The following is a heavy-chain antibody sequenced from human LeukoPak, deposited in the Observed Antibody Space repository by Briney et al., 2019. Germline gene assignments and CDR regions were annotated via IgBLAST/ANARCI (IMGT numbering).Heavy chain of an antibody. Sequence: SQTLSLTCTVSGGSISSGSYYWSWIRQPAGKGLEWIGRIYTSGSTNYNPSLKSRVTISVDTSKDQFSLKLSSVTAADTAVYYCAREVTYCGGDCSGGWFDPWGQGTLVTVSS. D-gene: IGHD2-21*02. CDR3: AREVTYCGGDCSGGWFDP. CDR2: IYTSGST. J-gene: IGHJ5*02. CDR1: GGSISSGSYY. V-gene: IGHV4-61*02.